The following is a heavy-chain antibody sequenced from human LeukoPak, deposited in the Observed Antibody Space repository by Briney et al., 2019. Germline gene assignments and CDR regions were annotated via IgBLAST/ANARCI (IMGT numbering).Heavy chain of an antibody. CDR1: GGSISSSNYY. J-gene: IGHJ4*02. CDR2: IYSSGST. Sequence: SETLSLTCTVSGGSISSSNYYWGWIRQPPGKGLEWIGNIYSSGSTYHNASLQSRVTISIDTSKNQFSLRLNSVTAADTAMYFCAKSGGYGLIDYWGQGTRVIVSS. D-gene: IGHD1-26*01. CDR3: AKSGGYGLIDY. V-gene: IGHV4-39*01.